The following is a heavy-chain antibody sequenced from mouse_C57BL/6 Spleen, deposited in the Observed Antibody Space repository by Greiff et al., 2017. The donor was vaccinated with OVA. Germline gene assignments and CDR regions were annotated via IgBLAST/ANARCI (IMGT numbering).Heavy chain of an antibody. J-gene: IGHJ2*01. CDR2: IYPGDGDT. Sequence: VQLQQSGAELVKPGASVKISCKASGYAFSSYWMNWVKQRPGTGLEWIGQIYPGDGDTNYNGKFKGKATLTADKSSSTAYMQLSSLTSEDSAVYFCARSTAQASYFDYWGQGTTLTVSS. V-gene: IGHV1-80*01. CDR1: GYAFSSYW. CDR3: ARSTAQASYFDY. D-gene: IGHD3-2*02.